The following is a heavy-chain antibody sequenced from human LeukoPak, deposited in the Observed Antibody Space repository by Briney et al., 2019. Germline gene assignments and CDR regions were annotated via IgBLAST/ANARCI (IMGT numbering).Heavy chain of an antibody. CDR2: INHSRST. CDR1: GGSFSGYY. Sequence: PSETLSLTCAVYGGSFSGYYWSWIRQPPGKGLEWIGEINHSRSTNYNPSLKSRVTISVDTSKNQFSLKLSSVTAADTTVYYCARVSCSSTSCPDYWGQGTLVTVSS. J-gene: IGHJ4*02. D-gene: IGHD2-2*01. CDR3: ARVSCSSTSCPDY. V-gene: IGHV4-34*01.